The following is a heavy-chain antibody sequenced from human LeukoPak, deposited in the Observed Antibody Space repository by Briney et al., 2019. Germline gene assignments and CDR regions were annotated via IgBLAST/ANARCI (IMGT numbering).Heavy chain of an antibody. CDR3: ARAGVWDYSDSSGYHNAAFDI. V-gene: IGHV1-46*01. D-gene: IGHD3-22*01. CDR1: GYTFTNYY. CDR2: INPGGRST. Sequence: ASVKVSCKASGYTFTNYYIHWVRQAPGQGLEWMGIINPGGRSTSYAQKFQGRVTMTRDTSTSTVYMELSRLRSDDTAVYYCARAGVWDYSDSSGYHNAAFDIWGQGTMVTVSS. J-gene: IGHJ3*02.